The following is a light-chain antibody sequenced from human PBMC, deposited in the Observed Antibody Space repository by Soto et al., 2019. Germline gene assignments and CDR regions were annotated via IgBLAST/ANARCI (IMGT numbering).Light chain of an antibody. CDR3: QLSYSTPLT. V-gene: IGKV1-39*01. CDR2: AAA. J-gene: IGKJ4*02. CDR1: QSISSN. Sequence: DIQITHSPPPLSASVGDRVSITCRASQSISSNLSWYQQKPGKAPKLLIYAAASLQSGVPSRFSGSASETDFTLTISSLQAEDFGSYYCQLSYSTPLTGDGETEVQIK.